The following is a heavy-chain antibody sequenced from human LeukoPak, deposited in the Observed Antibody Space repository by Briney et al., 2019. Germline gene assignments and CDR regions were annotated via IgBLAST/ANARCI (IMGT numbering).Heavy chain of an antibody. CDR1: GFTFSSYG. J-gene: IGHJ3*02. V-gene: IGHV3-30*03. D-gene: IGHD3-10*01. CDR3: GRENFTLVRGGGAFDI. CDR2: ISYDGSNK. Sequence: PGGSLRLSCAASGFTFSSYGMSWVRQAPGKGLEWVAVISYDGSNKYYADSVKGRFTISRDNSKNTLYLQMNSLRAEDTAVYYCGRENFTLVRGGGAFDIWGQGTMVTVSS.